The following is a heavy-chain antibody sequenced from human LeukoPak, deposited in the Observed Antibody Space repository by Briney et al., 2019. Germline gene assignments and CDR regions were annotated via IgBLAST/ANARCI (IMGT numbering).Heavy chain of an antibody. CDR2: IYSDGSRT. V-gene: IGHV3-64D*06. D-gene: IGHD6-19*01. CDR3: VKSPGSGWPV. CDR1: GFTLSSFA. Sequence: GGSQRLSCAASGFTLSSFAMHWVRQAPGKGLEYLSAIYSDGSRTYYADSVKGRFTISRDNSKNTLYFEMSSLRVEDTAVYYCVKSPGSGWPVWGQGTLLTVSS. J-gene: IGHJ4*02.